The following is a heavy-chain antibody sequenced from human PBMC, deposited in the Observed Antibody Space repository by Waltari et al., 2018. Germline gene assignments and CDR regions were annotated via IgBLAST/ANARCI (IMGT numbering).Heavy chain of an antibody. CDR1: GDSISTSTFY. CDR2: VYYNGYQ. Sequence: QAQLQELGPGQVKPSETLSFRCAVSGDSISTSTFYWGWVRQPPGKGLEWVGSVYYNGYQFYTPSLKSRLTLSMDTSNNHFSLSLTSVTAADTAIYYCVRQRSADFWSGYFDLWGQGTLVTVSS. J-gene: IGHJ4*02. CDR3: VRQRSADFWSGYFDL. V-gene: IGHV4-39*01. D-gene: IGHD3-3*01.